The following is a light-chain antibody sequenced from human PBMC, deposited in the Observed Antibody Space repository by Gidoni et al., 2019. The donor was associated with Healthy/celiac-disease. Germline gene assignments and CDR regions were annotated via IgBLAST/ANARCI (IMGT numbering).Light chain of an antibody. CDR3: SSYTSSSPYV. CDR1: SSDVGGYNY. J-gene: IGLJ1*01. CDR2: QVS. Sequence: QSALTQPAPVSGSPGQSITISCTGTSSDVGGYNYVSWYQQHPGKAPKLMIYQVSNRPSGVSNRFSGSKSGNTASLTISVLQAEDEADYYCSSYTSSSPYVFGTGTKVTVL. V-gene: IGLV2-14*01.